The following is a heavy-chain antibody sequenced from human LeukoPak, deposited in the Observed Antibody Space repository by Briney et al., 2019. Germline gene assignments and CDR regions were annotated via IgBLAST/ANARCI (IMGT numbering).Heavy chain of an antibody. D-gene: IGHD3-22*01. CDR2: INPNSGGT. J-gene: IGHJ4*02. CDR3: ASGTYDSSGYYLRLLDY. Sequence: ASVKVSCKASGYTFTGYYMHWVRQAPGQGLEWMGWINPNSGGTNYAQKFQGRVTMTRDTSISTAYMELSRLRSDDTAVYYCASGTYDSSGYYLRLLDYWGQGTLVTVSS. CDR1: GYTFTGYY. V-gene: IGHV1-2*02.